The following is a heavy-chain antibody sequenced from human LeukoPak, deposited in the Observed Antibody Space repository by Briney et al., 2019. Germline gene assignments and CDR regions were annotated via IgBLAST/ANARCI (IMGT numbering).Heavy chain of an antibody. J-gene: IGHJ4*02. CDR1: GGTFSSYA. CDR2: IIPIFGTA. V-gene: IGHV1-69*05. CDR3: ARPVAAALGGGFDY. D-gene: IGHD6-13*01. Sequence: ASVKVSCKASGGTFSSYAISWVRQAPGQGLEWMGGIIPIFGTANYAQKFQGRVTITTDESTSTAYMELSSLRPEDTAVYYCARPVAAALGGGFDYWGQGTLVTVSS.